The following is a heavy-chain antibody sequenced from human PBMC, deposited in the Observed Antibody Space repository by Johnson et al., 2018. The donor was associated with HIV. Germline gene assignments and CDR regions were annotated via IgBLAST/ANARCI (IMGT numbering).Heavy chain of an antibody. Sequence: QMLLVESGGGLVKPGGSLRLSCAASGITFSDYYMSWIRQAPGKGLEWVSYISSSGSTIYYADSVKGRFTISRDNAKNSLYLQMNSPRAEDTAVYYCARSLPYSSAVGFDIWGQGTMVTVSS. D-gene: IGHD6-25*01. CDR2: ISSSGSTI. CDR1: GITFSDYY. CDR3: ARSLPYSSAVGFDI. J-gene: IGHJ3*02. V-gene: IGHV3-11*04.